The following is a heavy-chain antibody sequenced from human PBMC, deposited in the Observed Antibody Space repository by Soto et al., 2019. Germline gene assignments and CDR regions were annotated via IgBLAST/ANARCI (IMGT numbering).Heavy chain of an antibody. CDR2: INPNSGGT. V-gene: IGHV1-2*04. J-gene: IGHJ3*02. D-gene: IGHD2-15*01. Sequence: ASVEVCCKASGYTFTGYYMQWVRQAPGQGLEWMGWINPNSGGTNYAQKFQGWVTMTRDTSISTAYMELSRLRSDDTAVYYCARVMRYCSGGSCLGDAFDIWGQGTMVTVSS. CDR3: ARVMRYCSGGSCLGDAFDI. CDR1: GYTFTGYY.